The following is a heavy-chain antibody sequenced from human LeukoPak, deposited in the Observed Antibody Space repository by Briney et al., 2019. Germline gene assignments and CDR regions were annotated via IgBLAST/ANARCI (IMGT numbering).Heavy chain of an antibody. J-gene: IGHJ4*02. D-gene: IGHD6-19*01. CDR1: GFTFSNYG. Sequence: PGGPLRLSCAASGFTFSNYGMHWVRQAPGKGLEWVAFIRFDESRTFYGDSVKGRFIISRDNSEDTLFLHMHSLRPEDTAVYYCAKALVLTVAGTYYVDHWGQGTLVTVSS. CDR2: IRFDESRT. V-gene: IGHV3-30*02. CDR3: AKALVLTVAGTYYVDH.